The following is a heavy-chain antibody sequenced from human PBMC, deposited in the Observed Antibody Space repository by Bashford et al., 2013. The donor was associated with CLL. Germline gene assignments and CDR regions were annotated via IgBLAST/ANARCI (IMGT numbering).Heavy chain of an antibody. D-gene: IGHD3-3*01. CDR1: GYTFTSYA. CDR2: INAGNGNT. V-gene: IGHV1-3*01. CDR3: ARDGYDFWSGYHLKYGMDV. Sequence: ASVKVSCKASGYTFTSYAMHWVRQAPGQRLEWMGWINAGNGNTKYSQKFQGRVTITRDTSASTAYMELSSLRSEDTAVYYCARDGYDFWSGYHLKYGMDVWGQGTTVTVSS. J-gene: IGHJ6*02.